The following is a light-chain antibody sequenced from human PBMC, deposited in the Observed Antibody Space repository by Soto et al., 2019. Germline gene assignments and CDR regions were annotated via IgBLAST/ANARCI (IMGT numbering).Light chain of an antibody. Sequence: ITQAPSTLPASQGDRVTLSCRASQSVGGDLTWYQQKPGKAPRLVIYDIFSRAAGVPTRISGSGSGTEFTLTISSLQSEDFAVYYCQQYNSWPLTFGGGTKVDIK. V-gene: IGKV3D-15*01. J-gene: IGKJ4*01. CDR1: QSVGGD. CDR2: DIF. CDR3: QQYNSWPLT.